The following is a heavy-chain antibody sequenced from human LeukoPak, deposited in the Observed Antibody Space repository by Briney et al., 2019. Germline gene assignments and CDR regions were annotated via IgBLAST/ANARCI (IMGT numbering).Heavy chain of an antibody. CDR3: AKDPAATRDAFDI. CDR1: GFTFSSYG. J-gene: IGHJ3*02. CDR2: ISYDGSNK. V-gene: IGHV3-30*18. D-gene: IGHD2-2*01. Sequence: GGSLRLSCAASGFTFSSYGMHWVRQAPGKGPEWVAVISYDGSNKYYADSVKGRFTISRDNSKNTLYLQMNSLRAEDTAVYYCAKDPAATRDAFDIWGQGTMVTVSS.